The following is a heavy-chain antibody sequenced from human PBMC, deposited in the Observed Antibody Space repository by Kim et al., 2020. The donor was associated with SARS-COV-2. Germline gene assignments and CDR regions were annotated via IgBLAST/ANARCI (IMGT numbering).Heavy chain of an antibody. Sequence: GGSLRLSCAASGFTFSSYSMNWVRQAPGKGLEWVSSISSSSSYIYYADSVKGRFTISRDNAKNSLYLQMNSLRAEDTSVYYCASLVDYDILTGYPPFDYWGQGTLVTVSS. J-gene: IGHJ4*02. CDR2: ISSSSSYI. D-gene: IGHD3-9*01. CDR1: GFTFSSYS. V-gene: IGHV3-21*01. CDR3: ASLVDYDILTGYPPFDY.